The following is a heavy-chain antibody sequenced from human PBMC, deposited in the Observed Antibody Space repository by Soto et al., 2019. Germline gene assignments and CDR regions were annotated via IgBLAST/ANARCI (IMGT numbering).Heavy chain of an antibody. CDR1: GFTFSDSW. CDR3: ARESTYFRHSDA. J-gene: IGHJ5*02. CDR2: IKQDGSQT. Sequence: GGSLRLSCAASGFTFSDSWMGWVRQAPGRGLEWVANIKQDGSQTPYAASVRGRFAISRDNSKDTLYLHMRGLKVEDTAVYFCARESTYFRHSDAWGPGTLVTVSS. V-gene: IGHV3-7*01.